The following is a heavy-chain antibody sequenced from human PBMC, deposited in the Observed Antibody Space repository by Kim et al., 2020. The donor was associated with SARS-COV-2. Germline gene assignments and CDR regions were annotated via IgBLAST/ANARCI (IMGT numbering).Heavy chain of an antibody. CDR3: AKRTGYGMDV. Sequence: GWSLRLSCAASGFTFSSYGMHWVRQAPGKGLEWVAVISYDGSNKYYADSVKGRFTISRDNSKNTLYLQMNSLRAEDTAVYYCAKRTGYGMDVWGQGTTVTVSS. CDR1: GFTFSSYG. J-gene: IGHJ6*02. V-gene: IGHV3-33*05. D-gene: IGHD3-9*01. CDR2: ISYDGSNK.